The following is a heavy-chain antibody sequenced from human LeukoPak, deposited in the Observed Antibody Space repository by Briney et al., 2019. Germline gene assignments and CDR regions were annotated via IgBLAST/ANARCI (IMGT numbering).Heavy chain of an antibody. CDR2: IIPIFGTA. Sequence: GASVKVSCKASGGTFSSYAISGVRQAPGQGLEWMGGIIPIFGTANYAQKFQGRVTITSDESTSTAYMELSSLRSEDTAVYYCARAGVGSGYSDYWGQGTLVTVSS. CDR1: GGTFSSYA. J-gene: IGHJ4*02. D-gene: IGHD3-22*01. CDR3: ARAGVGSGYSDY. V-gene: IGHV1-69*13.